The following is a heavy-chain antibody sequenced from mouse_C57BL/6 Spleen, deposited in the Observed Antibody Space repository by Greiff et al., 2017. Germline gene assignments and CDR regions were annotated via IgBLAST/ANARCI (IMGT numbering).Heavy chain of an antibody. CDR1: GYSFTDYN. CDR3: ARGWAYDGYLLYAMDY. V-gene: IGHV1-39*01. Sequence: EVKLMESGPELVKPGASVKISCKASGYSFTDYNMNWVKQSNGKSLEWIGVINPNYGTTSYNQKFKGKATLTVDQSSSTAYMQLNSLTSEDSAVYYCARGWAYDGYLLYAMDYWGQGTSVTVSS. D-gene: IGHD2-3*01. J-gene: IGHJ4*01. CDR2: INPNYGTT.